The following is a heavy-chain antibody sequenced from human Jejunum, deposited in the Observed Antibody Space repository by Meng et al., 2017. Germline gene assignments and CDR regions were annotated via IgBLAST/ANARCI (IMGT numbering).Heavy chain of an antibody. CDR1: GFIFSNYV. J-gene: IGHJ4*02. CDR2: VSGSGGTT. D-gene: IGHD4-17*01. Sequence: EVQLVESGEGLVQPGGSLSLSWEASGFIFSNYVMSWVRQAPGKGLEWASGVSGSGGTTHYADSVKGRFTISRDNSKNTLYLQMDNVRAEDTAVYYCAPLIAASTVRYINSWGQGTLVTVSS. CDR3: APLIAASTVRYINS. V-gene: IGHV3-23*04.